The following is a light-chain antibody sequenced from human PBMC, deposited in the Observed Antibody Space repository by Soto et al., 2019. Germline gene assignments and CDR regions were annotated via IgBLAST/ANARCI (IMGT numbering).Light chain of an antibody. CDR3: QQYGLFLT. CDR2: RAS. CDR1: QSIDTA. V-gene: IGKV1-5*03. J-gene: IGKJ2*01. Sequence: DIQMTQSPSTLSASVGDRVTITCRASQSIDTALAWYQQKPGKAPHLLIYRASNLESGVPSRFSGRGSGTEFTLAISSLQPDDFATYYCQQYGLFLTFGQGPKLEIE.